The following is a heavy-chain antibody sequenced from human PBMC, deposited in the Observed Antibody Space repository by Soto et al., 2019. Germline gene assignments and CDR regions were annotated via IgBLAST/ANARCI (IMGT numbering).Heavy chain of an antibody. Sequence: GGSLRLSCAASGFTFDDYAMHWVRQAPGKGLEWVSGISWNSGSIGYADSVKGRFTISRDNAKNSLYLQMNSLRAEDTACYYCAKVSSGYNPRLRHYYYYYGMDVWGQGTTVTVSS. J-gene: IGHJ6*02. CDR2: ISWNSGSI. V-gene: IGHV3-9*01. D-gene: IGHD3-22*01. CDR3: AKVSSGYNPRLRHYYYYYGMDV. CDR1: GFTFDDYA.